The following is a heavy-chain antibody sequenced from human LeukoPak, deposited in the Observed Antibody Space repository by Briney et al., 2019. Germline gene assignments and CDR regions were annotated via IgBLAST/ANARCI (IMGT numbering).Heavy chain of an antibody. CDR2: IYHSGST. J-gene: IGHJ4*02. CDR1: GYSISSGYD. Sequence: DTLSLTRTVSGYSISSGYDWGSIRQPPGNGLEWTGSIYHSGSTYYNPSLKSTVTISVDTSKNQFTLKMTYVTAVNTAVYYCARDSREIAGPYLYWGQGTLVTVSS. V-gene: IGHV4-38-2*02. CDR3: ARDSREIAGPYLY. D-gene: IGHD6-13*01.